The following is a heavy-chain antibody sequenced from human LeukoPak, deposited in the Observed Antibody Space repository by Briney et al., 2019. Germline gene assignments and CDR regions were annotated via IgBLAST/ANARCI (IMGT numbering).Heavy chain of an antibody. CDR3: ARASCISTAGAVC. V-gene: IGHV3-23*01. Sequence: GGSLRLYCSASGFSFTNYAMSWVRQAPARGPEWLSSMKGGGETFYADSVKGRFTLSRDDSRNTVYLQLNNLRVEDTAIYYCARASCISTAGAVCWGQGTQVTVSS. J-gene: IGHJ4*02. CDR2: MKGGGET. D-gene: IGHD3-3*02. CDR1: GFSFTNYA.